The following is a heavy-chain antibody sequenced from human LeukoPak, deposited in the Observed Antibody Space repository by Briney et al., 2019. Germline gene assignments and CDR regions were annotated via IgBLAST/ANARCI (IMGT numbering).Heavy chain of an antibody. J-gene: IGHJ5*02. CDR2: IYYSGST. CDR1: GGSISSYY. CDR3: ARDRGYSGYPSSFDP. Sequence: SETPSLTCTVSGGSISSYYWSWIRQPPGKGLEWIGYIYYSGSTNYNPSLKSRVTISVDTSKNQFSLKLSSVTAADTAVYYCARDRGYSGYPSSFDPWGQGTLVTVSS. D-gene: IGHD5-12*01. V-gene: IGHV4-59*01.